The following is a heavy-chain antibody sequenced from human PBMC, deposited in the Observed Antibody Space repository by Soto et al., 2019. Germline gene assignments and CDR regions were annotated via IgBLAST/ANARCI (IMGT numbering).Heavy chain of an antibody. V-gene: IGHV2-5*02. J-gene: IGHJ4*02. CDR3: AHIGFSRWFVF. CDR2: IYWDDDK. CDR1: GFSLSTRGVG. Sequence: QITLKESGPTLVKPTQALTLTCTFSGFSLSTRGVGVGWIRQPPGKALEWLALIYWDDDKRYSPSLKTRLTTPKVTSKNQVVLTMTYMDPVDTATYSCAHIGFSRWFVFWGQGTLVTVSS. D-gene: IGHD6-13*01.